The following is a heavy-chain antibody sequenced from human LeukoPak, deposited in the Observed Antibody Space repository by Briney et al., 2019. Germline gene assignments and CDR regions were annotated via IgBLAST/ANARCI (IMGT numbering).Heavy chain of an antibody. CDR3: ARLVVSYRSSSFNYYYYYMDV. J-gene: IGHJ6*03. D-gene: IGHD6-13*01. Sequence: SETLSLTCTVSGGSLSSSSTSYWGWIRQPPGKGLEWIGSMNYGGASHYNPSLKSRGTTSVDTSKNQFSLKLSSVTAADTAVYYCARLVVSYRSSSFNYYYYYMDVWGKGTTVTISS. CDR2: MNYGGAS. V-gene: IGHV4-39*01. CDR1: GGSLSSSSTSY.